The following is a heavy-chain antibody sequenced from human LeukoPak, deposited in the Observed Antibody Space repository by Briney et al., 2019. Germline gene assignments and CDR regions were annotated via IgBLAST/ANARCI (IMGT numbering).Heavy chain of an antibody. CDR2: ISDNGANT. CDR1: GFTLSSYA. D-gene: IGHD1-26*01. V-gene: IGHV3-23*01. J-gene: IGHJ4*02. Sequence: GGSLRLSCAASGFTLSSYAMSWVRQGPGKGLEWVSIISDNGANTYYADSVRGRFTISRDNSQNTLYLQMNSLKSEDTAVYYCVTEVSGSFPTWGQGTLVTVSS. CDR3: VTEVSGSFPT.